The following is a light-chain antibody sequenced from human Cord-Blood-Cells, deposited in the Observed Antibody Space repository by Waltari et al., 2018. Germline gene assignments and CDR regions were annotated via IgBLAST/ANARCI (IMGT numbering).Light chain of an antibody. CDR3: SSYTSSSTRV. Sequence: QSALTQPASVSGSPGQSITISCTGTSSDVGGYNYVSWYQQHPGKAPKLMIYDVSNRPSGVSNRFSVSKSGNTASRTISGLQAEDEADYYCSSYTSSSTRVFGTGTKVTVL. CDR1: SSDVGGYNY. V-gene: IGLV2-14*01. J-gene: IGLJ1*01. CDR2: DVS.